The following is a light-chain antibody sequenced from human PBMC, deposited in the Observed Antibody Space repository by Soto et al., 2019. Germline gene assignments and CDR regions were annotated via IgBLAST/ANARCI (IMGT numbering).Light chain of an antibody. CDR3: QQYLSSPPYG. CDR1: QTISSY. CDR2: DAS. V-gene: IGKV3-20*01. J-gene: IGKJ2*03. Sequence: EIVLTQSPGTLSLSPGERATLSCRASQTISSYLAWYQHKPGQAPRLLIYDASSRATDIPDRFSGSGSGTDFTVTIGRLEPEDLAVYYCQQYLSSPPYGFGQGTKLEIK.